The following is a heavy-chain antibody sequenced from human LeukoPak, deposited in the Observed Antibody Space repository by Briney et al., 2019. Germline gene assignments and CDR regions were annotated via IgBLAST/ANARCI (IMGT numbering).Heavy chain of an antibody. CDR3: ARRTYGGTGN. CDR1: GGSISAYY. CDR2: IYHCESPDSPPSL. J-gene: IGHJ4*02. D-gene: IGHD4-23*01. V-gene: IGHV4-59*01. Sequence: SETLSLTCSVSGGSISAYYWSGLRQPPPKRLEGRGDIYHCESPDSPPSLNHNPSLQLRTSISVDTSKNQFFLGLSSVAGAYTGVYYCARRTYGGTGNWGQGTLVTVPT.